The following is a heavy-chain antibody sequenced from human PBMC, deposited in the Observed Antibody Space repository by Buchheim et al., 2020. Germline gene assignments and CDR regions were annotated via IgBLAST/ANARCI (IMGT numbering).Heavy chain of an antibody. D-gene: IGHD1-26*01. CDR2: INPSGGTT. J-gene: IGHJ5*02. Sequence: QVQLLQSGAEVRKPGTSVKVSCKASGYTLTSYFMHWVQQAPGQGLQWMGVINPSGGTTRYAQKFQGRVTLTRERSTSTVYMELNNLRSEDTAVYYCARGLRGDGVGVTPLDWFDLWGLGTL. CDR3: ARGLRGDGVGVTPLDWFDL. V-gene: IGHV1-46*01. CDR1: GYTLTSYF.